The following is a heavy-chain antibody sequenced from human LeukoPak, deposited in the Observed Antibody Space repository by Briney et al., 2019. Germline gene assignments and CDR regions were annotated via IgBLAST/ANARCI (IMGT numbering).Heavy chain of an antibody. D-gene: IGHD4-23*01. CDR2: IKQDGSEK. Sequence: GGSLRLSCAASGFTFSSYWMSWVRQAPGKGLEWVANIKQDGSEKYYVDSVKGRFTISRDNAKNSLYLQMNGLRAEDTAVYYCARGDTVGDYYGMDVWGQGTTVTVSS. V-gene: IGHV3-7*01. CDR1: GFTFSSYW. CDR3: ARGDTVGDYYGMDV. J-gene: IGHJ6*02.